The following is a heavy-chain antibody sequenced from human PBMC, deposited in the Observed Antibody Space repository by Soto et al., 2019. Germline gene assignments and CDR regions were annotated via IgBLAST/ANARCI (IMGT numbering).Heavy chain of an antibody. D-gene: IGHD6-19*01. J-gene: IGHJ4*02. V-gene: IGHV3-74*01. CDR3: ARDSYSSATH. CDR1: GLPFSDNW. Sequence: EVQLVESGGGLVQPGGSLRLSCAASGLPFSDNWMHWVRQAPGKGLVWVSRISSDGSSTTYADSVKGRFTVSRDNAQNTLYLQMSGLRAEDTAMYYCARDSYSSATHWGQGTLVTVSS. CDR2: ISSDGSST.